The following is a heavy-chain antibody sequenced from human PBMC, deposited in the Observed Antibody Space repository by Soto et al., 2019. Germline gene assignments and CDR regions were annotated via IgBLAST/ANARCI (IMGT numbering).Heavy chain of an antibody. V-gene: IGHV3-23*01. Sequence: GGSLRLSCAASEFTFSSYAMSWVRQAPGKGLEWVSAISGSGGSTYYADSVKGRFTISRDNSKNTLYPQMNSLRAEDTAVYYCAKDMRGMITFGGVIAHSWGQGTLVTVSS. D-gene: IGHD3-16*02. J-gene: IGHJ4*02. CDR3: AKDMRGMITFGGVIAHS. CDR2: ISGSGGST. CDR1: EFTFSSYA.